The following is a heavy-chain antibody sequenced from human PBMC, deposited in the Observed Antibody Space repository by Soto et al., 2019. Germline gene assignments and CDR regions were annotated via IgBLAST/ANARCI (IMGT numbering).Heavy chain of an antibody. J-gene: IGHJ4*02. D-gene: IGHD4-17*01. CDR2: VSGSGSRT. CDR3: AVLTTVTDDDY. V-gene: IGHV3-23*01. CDR1: GFMFSSYV. Sequence: EVQLLESGGGLVQPGGSLRLSCAASGFMFSSYVMSWVRQAPGKGLAWVSGVSGSGSRTYYAESVKGRFSISRDNSRNTLYLQLNSLRAEDTAVYYCAVLTTVTDDDYWGQGTLVTVPS.